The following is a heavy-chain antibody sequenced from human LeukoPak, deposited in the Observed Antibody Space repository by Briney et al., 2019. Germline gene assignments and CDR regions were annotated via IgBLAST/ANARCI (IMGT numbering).Heavy chain of an antibody. D-gene: IGHD5-12*01. Sequence: GGSLRLSCAASGFTFDDYAMHWVRQAPGKGLEWVSGISWNSGSIGYADSVKGRFTISRDNAKNSLYLQMNSPRAEDTALYYCAKDIGQWLRLTGGFDYWGQGTLVTVSS. CDR2: ISWNSGSI. J-gene: IGHJ4*02. V-gene: IGHV3-9*01. CDR1: GFTFDDYA. CDR3: AKDIGQWLRLTGGFDY.